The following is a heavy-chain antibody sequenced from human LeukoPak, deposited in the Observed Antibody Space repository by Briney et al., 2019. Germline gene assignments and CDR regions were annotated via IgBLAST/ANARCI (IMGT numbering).Heavy chain of an antibody. V-gene: IGHV3-7*01. CDR3: TRDDGAGPHY. J-gene: IGHJ4*02. CDR2: IRVDGGET. Sequence: GGSLRLSCAASGFTFSSYWMSWVRQAPGKGLEWVANIRVDGGETHYVDSVKSRFTISRDNARSSLYLQMNSLRADDTAVYYCTRDDGAGPHYWGQGTLVTVSS. D-gene: IGHD3-10*01. CDR1: GFTFSSYW.